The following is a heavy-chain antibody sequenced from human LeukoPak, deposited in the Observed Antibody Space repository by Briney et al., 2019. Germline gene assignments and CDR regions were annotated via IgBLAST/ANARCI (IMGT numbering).Heavy chain of an antibody. D-gene: IGHD6-6*01. J-gene: IGHJ4*02. V-gene: IGHV3-7*01. CDR1: GFTFSDYW. Sequence: GGSLRLSCTASGFTFSDYWMTWVRQAPGRGPEWVANIKQDGSQGYYVDSVRGRFTISRDNAKNSLFLQMNGLRAEDTAVYYCARRGGSSSRRSPIDYWGQGTLVTVSS. CDR2: IKQDGSQG. CDR3: ARRGGSSSRRSPIDY.